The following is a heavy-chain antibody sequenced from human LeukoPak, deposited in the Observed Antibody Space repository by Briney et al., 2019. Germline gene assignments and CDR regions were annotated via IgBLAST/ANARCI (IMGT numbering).Heavy chain of an antibody. Sequence: GGSLRLSCGASGYTFSSYWMHWVRQAPGKGLVWISRINSDGSTTSYADSVKGRFTISRDNAKNTLYLQMNSLRAEDTAVYYCARGNYYGQDYWGQGTLVTVSS. D-gene: IGHD3-10*01. CDR2: INSDGSTT. V-gene: IGHV3-74*01. CDR1: GYTFSSYW. CDR3: ARGNYYGQDY. J-gene: IGHJ4*02.